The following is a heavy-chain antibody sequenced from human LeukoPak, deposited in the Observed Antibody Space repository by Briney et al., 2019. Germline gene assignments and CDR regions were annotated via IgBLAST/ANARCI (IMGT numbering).Heavy chain of an antibody. D-gene: IGHD3-3*01. V-gene: IGHV4-61*01. CDR2: IYSSGVT. CDR3: ARATYYDFRFDP. Sequence: SETLSLTWTVSGGSVSSGTYYWSWIRQPPGDGLEWIGYIYSSGVTYYNTSLKSRVTISADTSKNQFSLNLSSVTAADTAVYYCARATYYDFRFDPWGQGTLVTVSS. J-gene: IGHJ5*02. CDR1: GGSVSSGTYY.